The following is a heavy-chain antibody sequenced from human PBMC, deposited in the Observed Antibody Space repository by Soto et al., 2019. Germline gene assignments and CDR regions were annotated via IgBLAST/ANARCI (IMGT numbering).Heavy chain of an antibody. CDR3: ARGTGNQWLGGVFDI. D-gene: IGHD6-19*01. CDR2: INHSGST. V-gene: IGHV4-34*01. CDR1: GGSFSGYY. Sequence: SETLSLTCAVYGGSFSGYYWSWIRQPPGKGLEWIGEINHSGSTNYNPSLKSRVTISVDTSKNQFSLKLSSVTAADTVLYYCARGTGNQWLGGVFDIWGHGTMVTVSS. J-gene: IGHJ3*02.